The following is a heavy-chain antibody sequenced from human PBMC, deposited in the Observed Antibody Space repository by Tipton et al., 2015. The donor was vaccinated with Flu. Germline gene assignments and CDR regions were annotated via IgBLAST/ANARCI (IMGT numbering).Heavy chain of an antibody. CDR2: INARGDDS. J-gene: IGHJ4*02. CDR1: GSTSTDFY. D-gene: IGHD3-16*01. V-gene: IGHV1-46*01. Sequence: QSGPEVKNPGASVKVSCKAFGSTSTDFYIHWVRQAPGQGLEWMGIINARGDDSGYAQRFQGRLTLTRDTSTSTVYMELNSLKSEDTAMYYCARDMGGFDYWGQGALVTVSS. CDR3: ARDMGGFDY.